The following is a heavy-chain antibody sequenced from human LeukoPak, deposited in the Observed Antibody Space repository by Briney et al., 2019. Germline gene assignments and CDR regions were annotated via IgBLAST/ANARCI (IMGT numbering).Heavy chain of an antibody. V-gene: IGHV4-39*01. CDR3: ARHPSGYYYYYMDV. J-gene: IGHJ6*03. CDR2: IYYSGST. CDR1: GGSISSSSYY. Sequence: SETLSLTCTVSGGSISSSSYYWGWIRQPPGKGLEWIGSIYYSGSTYYNPSLKSRVTISVDTSKNQLSLKLSSVTAADTAVYYCARHPSGYYYYYMDVWGKGTTVTISS.